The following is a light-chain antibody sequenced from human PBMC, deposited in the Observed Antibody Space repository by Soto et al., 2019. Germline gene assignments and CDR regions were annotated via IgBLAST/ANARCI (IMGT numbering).Light chain of an antibody. CDR3: ESWDTNTRV. CDR1: SRHSFYD. V-gene: IGLV4-60*03. J-gene: IGLJ3*02. CDR2: VEGSGNY. Sequence: QLVLTQPSYASASLGSSVSLTCTLSSRHSFYDIAWHQQRPGTAPRYLMKVEGSGNYDKGSGIPERFSGSSSGADRYLTISTLRSEDEGDFYCESWDTNTRVFGGGTQLTVL.